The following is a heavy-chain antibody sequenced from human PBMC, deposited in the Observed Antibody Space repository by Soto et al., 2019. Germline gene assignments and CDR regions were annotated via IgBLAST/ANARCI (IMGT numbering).Heavy chain of an antibody. V-gene: IGHV4-59*01. CDR1: GGSISSYY. D-gene: IGHD3-10*01. J-gene: IGHJ6*04. Sequence: SETLSLTCTVSGGSISSYYWSSIRQPPGKGLEWIGYIYYSGSTNYNPSLKSRVTISVDTSKNQFSLKLSSVTAADTAVYYCARSGGLLLELAVWGKGPTVTVSS. CDR2: IYYSGST. CDR3: ARSGGLLLELAV.